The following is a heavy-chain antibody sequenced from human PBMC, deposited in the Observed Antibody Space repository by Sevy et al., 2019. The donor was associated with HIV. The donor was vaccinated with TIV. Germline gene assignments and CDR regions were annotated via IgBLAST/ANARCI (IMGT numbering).Heavy chain of an antibody. CDR1: GFTFRSYS. J-gene: IGHJ4*02. CDR2: ISSSSSYI. V-gene: IGHV3-21*01. Sequence: GGSLRLSCAASGFTFRSYSMNWVRQAPGKGLEWVSSISSSSSYIYYADSVKGRFTISRDNAKNSLYLQMNSLRAEDTAVYYCAREFYSDSRGYFDYWGQGTLVTVSS. D-gene: IGHD3-22*01. CDR3: AREFYSDSRGYFDY.